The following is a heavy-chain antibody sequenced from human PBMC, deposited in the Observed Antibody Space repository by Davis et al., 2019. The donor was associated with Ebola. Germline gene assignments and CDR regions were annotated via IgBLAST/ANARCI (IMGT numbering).Heavy chain of an antibody. V-gene: IGHV4-59*12. CDR1: GGSMSSYY. J-gene: IGHJ6*02. D-gene: IGHD3-10*01. Sequence: MPSETLSLTCTVSGGSMSSYYWSWFRQTPGKGLEWIGYVSSSGSTNYNSSLESRVTISVDTSKNQFSLKLSSVTAADTAVYYCARGRHMVRGTGGYYYGMDVWGQGTTVTVSS. CDR3: ARGRHMVRGTGGYYYGMDV. CDR2: VSSSGST.